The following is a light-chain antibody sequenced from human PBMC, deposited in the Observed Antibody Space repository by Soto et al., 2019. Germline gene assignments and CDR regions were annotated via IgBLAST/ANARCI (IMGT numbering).Light chain of an antibody. CDR2: EAS. V-gene: IGKV3-11*01. CDR3: QQHAHWPLT. J-gene: IGKJ4*01. CDR1: QSVGNN. Sequence: EIVLAQSPATLSLSPGERATLSCRSSQSVGNNLAWYQQKPGQAPGLLIYEASTSATGIPARFSGSGSGTDFTLTIRSLEPEDCAVYYCQQHAHWPLTFGGGTKVEIK.